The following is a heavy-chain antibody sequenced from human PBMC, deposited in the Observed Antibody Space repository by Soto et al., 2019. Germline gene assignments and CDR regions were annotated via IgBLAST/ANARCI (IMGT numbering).Heavy chain of an antibody. CDR3: ARGDTKIRTGTDACDI. CDR1: GDSVSSNSAA. V-gene: IGHV6-1*01. J-gene: IGHJ3*02. Sequence: SQTLSLTCAISGDSVSSNSAAWNWIRQSPSRGLEWLGRTYYRSKWYNDYAVSVKSRITINPDTAKNQFSLQLNSVTPEDTAVYYCARGDTKIRTGTDACDIWGQGTMVTVSS. D-gene: IGHD3-10*01. CDR2: TYYRSKWYN.